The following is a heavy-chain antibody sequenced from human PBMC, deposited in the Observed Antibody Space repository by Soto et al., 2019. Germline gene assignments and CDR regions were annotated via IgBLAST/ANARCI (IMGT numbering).Heavy chain of an antibody. D-gene: IGHD4-17*01. J-gene: IGHJ4*02. CDR3: AREGIRSTLYS. V-gene: IGHV3-66*01. CDR1: RFTVISNY. CDR2: IYSGXST. Sequence: PXXSLRLSCAVSRFTVISNYMSWVRQAPGKGLERVQXIYSGXSTYSEDSVKXXLTISRDXXKNKMYLQMNSLRAEDTAVYYCAREGIRSTLYSWGQGTLVTVSP.